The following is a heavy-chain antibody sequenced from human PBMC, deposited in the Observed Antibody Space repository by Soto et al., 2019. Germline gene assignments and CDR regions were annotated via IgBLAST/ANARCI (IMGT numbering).Heavy chain of an antibody. D-gene: IGHD6-13*01. CDR3: ARHPERIAQIGWFDP. V-gene: IGHV3-48*01. CDR2: ISSSSSTI. J-gene: IGHJ5*02. CDR1: GFTFSSYS. Sequence: EVQLVESGGGLVQPGGSLRLSCAASGFTFSSYSMNWVRQAPGKGLEGVSYISSSSSTIYYAGSVKGRFTFSRDNAKNSLYLQMNSLRAEDTAVYYCARHPERIAQIGWFDPWGQGTLVTVSS.